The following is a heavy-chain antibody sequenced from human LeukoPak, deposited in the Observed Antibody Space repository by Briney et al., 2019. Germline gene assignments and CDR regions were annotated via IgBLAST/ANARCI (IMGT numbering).Heavy chain of an antibody. V-gene: IGHV3-23*01. Sequence: GGSLRLSCAASGFTFVNYAMSWVRQAPGKRLEWVSALVGAGTTTFYADTVKGRFTISRDNSKNTVYLQINSLRAGDTAVYYCAKARLSTGWAYNDDWGQGTLVTVSS. CDR2: LVGAGTTT. CDR3: AKARLSTGWAYNDD. J-gene: IGHJ4*02. D-gene: IGHD6-19*01. CDR1: GFTFVNYA.